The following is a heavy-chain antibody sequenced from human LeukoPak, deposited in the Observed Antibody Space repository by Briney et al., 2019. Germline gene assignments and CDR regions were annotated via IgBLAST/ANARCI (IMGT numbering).Heavy chain of an antibody. D-gene: IGHD1-26*01. J-gene: IGHJ2*01. CDR2: IYYSGST. CDR1: GGSISSSSYY. V-gene: IGHV4-39*07. CDR3: ARDPWVGDTPPSGWYFDL. Sequence: PSETLSLTCTVSGGSISSSSYYWGWIRQPPGKGLEWVGSIYYSGSTYYNPSLKSRVTISVDTSKNQFSLKLSSVTAADTAVYYCARDPWVGDTPPSGWYFDLWGRGTPVTVSS.